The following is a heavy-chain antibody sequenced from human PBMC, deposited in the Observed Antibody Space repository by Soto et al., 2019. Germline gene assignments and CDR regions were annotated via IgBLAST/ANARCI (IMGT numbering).Heavy chain of an antibody. V-gene: IGHV4-39*07. D-gene: IGHD2-2*01. CDR1: GGSISSSSYY. J-gene: IGHJ4*02. Sequence: SETLSLTCTVSGGSISSSSYYWGWIRQPPGKGLEWIGCIYYSGSTYYNPSLKSRVTISVDTSKNQFSLKLSSVTAADTAVYYCARVSPGYCSSTSCYAFDYWGQGTLVTSPQ. CDR3: ARVSPGYCSSTSCYAFDY. CDR2: IYYSGST.